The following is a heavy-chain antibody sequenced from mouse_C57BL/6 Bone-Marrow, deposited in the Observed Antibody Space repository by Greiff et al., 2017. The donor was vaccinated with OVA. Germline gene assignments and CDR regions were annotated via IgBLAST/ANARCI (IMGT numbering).Heavy chain of an antibody. D-gene: IGHD2-3*01. J-gene: IGHJ4*01. CDR2: SRNKANDYTT. CDR1: GFTFSDFY. Sequence: EVMLVESGGGLVQSGRSLRLSCATSGFTFSDFYMEWVRQAPGKGLEWIAASRNKANDYTTEYSASVKGRFIVPRDTSQSILYRQMNALRAEDTAIYCCAREDGYRAMYYWGQGTSVTVSS. V-gene: IGHV7-1*01. CDR3: AREDGYRAMYY.